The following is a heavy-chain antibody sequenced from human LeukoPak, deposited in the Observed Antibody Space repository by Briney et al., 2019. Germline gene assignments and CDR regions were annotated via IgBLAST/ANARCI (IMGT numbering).Heavy chain of an antibody. J-gene: IGHJ2*01. CDR2: IKQDGSET. Sequence: GGSLTLSCAASGFTFSVYWMSWVRQAPGKGLEWVANIKQDGSETHYVASVKGRFTISRDNAKGSLYLQMSSLRGDDTAVYYCARLTNRYFDLWGRGTLVSASS. CDR3: ARLTNRYFDL. CDR1: GFTFSVYW. V-gene: IGHV3-7*01. D-gene: IGHD4/OR15-4a*01.